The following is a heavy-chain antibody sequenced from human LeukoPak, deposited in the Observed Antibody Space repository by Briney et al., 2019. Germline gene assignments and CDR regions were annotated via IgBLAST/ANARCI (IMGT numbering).Heavy chain of an antibody. J-gene: IGHJ3*02. CDR1: GYTFTSYG. V-gene: IGHV1-18*01. CDR2: ISAYNGNT. Sequence: ASVKVSCKASGYTFTSYGISWVRQAPGQGLEWMGWISAYNGNTNYAQKLQGRVTMTTDTSTGTAYMELRSLRSDDTAVYYCALDPRDRPTDALDIWGQGTMVTVSS. CDR3: ALDPRDRPTDALDI.